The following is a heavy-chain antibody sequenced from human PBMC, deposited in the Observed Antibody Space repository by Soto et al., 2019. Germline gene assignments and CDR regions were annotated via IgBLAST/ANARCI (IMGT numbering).Heavy chain of an antibody. CDR2: ISESGGTT. J-gene: IGHJ4*02. V-gene: IGHV3-23*01. CDR3: AKGSGAQWLVFDN. Sequence: EVQLLESGGGLVQPGGSLRVSCAASGFTFSSYAMSWVRQAPGKGLEWVSSISESGGTTYSADSVKGRFSISRDNSKNTLFLQMNSRRAEDTAVYYCAKGSGAQWLVFDNWGQGTLVTVSS. D-gene: IGHD6-19*01. CDR1: GFTFSSYA.